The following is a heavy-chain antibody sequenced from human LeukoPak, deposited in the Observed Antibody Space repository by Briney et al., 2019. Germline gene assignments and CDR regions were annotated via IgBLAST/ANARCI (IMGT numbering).Heavy chain of an antibody. D-gene: IGHD3-22*01. CDR3: AKEAGAGYFVGWFDP. CDR2: ISGSGGST. V-gene: IGHV3-23*01. J-gene: IGHJ5*02. Sequence: GGSLRLSCAASGFTFSSYAMRWVRQAPGKGLEWVSAISGSGGSTYYADSVQGRFTISRDKSKNTLYLQMNSLRAEDTAVYYCAKEAGAGYFVGWFDPWGQGTLVTVSS. CDR1: GFTFSSYA.